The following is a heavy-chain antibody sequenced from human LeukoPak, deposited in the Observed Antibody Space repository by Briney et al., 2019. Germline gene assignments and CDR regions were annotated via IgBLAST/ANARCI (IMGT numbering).Heavy chain of an antibody. V-gene: IGHV5-51*01. CDR3: ARRYYGSGSYYNWFDP. Sequence: GESLKISCKGSGYSFTSHWIAWVRQMPGKGLEWMGVIYPGDSNTKYSPSFQGQATISADKSISTAYLQWSSLKASDTAMYYCARRYYGSGSYYNWFDPWGQGTLVTVSS. J-gene: IGHJ5*02. D-gene: IGHD3-10*01. CDR2: IYPGDSNT. CDR1: GYSFTSHW.